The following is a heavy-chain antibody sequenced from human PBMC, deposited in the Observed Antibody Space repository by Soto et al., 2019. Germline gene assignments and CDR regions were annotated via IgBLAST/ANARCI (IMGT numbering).Heavy chain of an antibody. CDR3: ARVASFYYYYMDV. J-gene: IGHJ6*03. V-gene: IGHV4-34*01. D-gene: IGHD6-6*01. Sequence: SETLSLTCAVYGGSFSGYYWSWIRQPPGKGLEWIAYINHSGSTNYNPSLKSRVTILVDTSKNQFSLKLTSVTAADTAVYYCARVASFYYYYMDVWGKGTTVTVSS. CDR1: GGSFSGYY. CDR2: INHSGST.